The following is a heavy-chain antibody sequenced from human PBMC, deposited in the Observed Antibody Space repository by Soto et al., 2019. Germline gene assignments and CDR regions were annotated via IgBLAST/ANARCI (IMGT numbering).Heavy chain of an antibody. V-gene: IGHV1-69*13. CDR3: ATLRAQTYYYYGMDV. D-gene: IGHD1-26*01. CDR2: IIPIFGTA. Sequence: AASVKVSCKASGGTFSSYAISWVRQAPGQGLEWMGGIIPIFGTANYAQKFQGRVTITADESTSTAYMELSSLRSEDTAVYYCATLRAQTYYYYGMDVWGQGTTVTVSS. CDR1: GGTFSSYA. J-gene: IGHJ6*02.